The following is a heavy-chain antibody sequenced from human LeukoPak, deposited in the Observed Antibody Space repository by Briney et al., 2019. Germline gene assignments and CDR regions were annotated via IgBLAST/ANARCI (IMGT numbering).Heavy chain of an antibody. CDR2: INPNSGGT. D-gene: IGHD3-22*01. Sequence: GASVKVSCKASGYTFTGYYMHWVRQAPGQGLEWMGWINPNSGGTNYAQKFQGRVTMTRDTSISTAYMELSRLRSDDTAVYYCARDLDSPDYYDSSGYYYYFDYWGQGTLVTVSS. V-gene: IGHV1-2*02. J-gene: IGHJ4*02. CDR3: ARDLDSPDYYDSSGYYYYFDY. CDR1: GYTFTGYY.